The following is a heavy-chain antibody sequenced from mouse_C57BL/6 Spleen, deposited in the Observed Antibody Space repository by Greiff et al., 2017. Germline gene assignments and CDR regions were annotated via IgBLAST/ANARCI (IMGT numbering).Heavy chain of an antibody. CDR2: IYPGSGNT. CDR3: AREGLYSNYFAY. D-gene: IGHD2-5*01. CDR1: GYTFTDYY. V-gene: IGHV1-76*01. Sequence: QVQLQQSGAELVRPGASVKLSCKASGYTFTDYYINWVKQRPGQGLEWIARIYPGSGNTYYNEKFKGKATLTAEKSSSTAYMQLSSLTSEDSAVYFCAREGLYSNYFAYWGQGTLVTVSA. J-gene: IGHJ3*01.